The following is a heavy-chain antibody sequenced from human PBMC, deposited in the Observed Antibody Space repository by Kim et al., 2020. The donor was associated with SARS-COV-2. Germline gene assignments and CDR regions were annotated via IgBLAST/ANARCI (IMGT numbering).Heavy chain of an antibody. CDR3: ARDASGSYWPKYYFDY. V-gene: IGHV4-59*01. J-gene: IGHJ4*02. D-gene: IGHD1-26*01. Sequence: SETLSLTCTVSGGSISSYYWSWIRQPPGKGLEWIGYIYYSGSTNYNPSLKSRVTISVDTSKNQFSLKLSSVTAADTAVYYCARDASGSYWPKYYFDYWGQGTLVTVSS. CDR2: IYYSGST. CDR1: GGSISSYY.